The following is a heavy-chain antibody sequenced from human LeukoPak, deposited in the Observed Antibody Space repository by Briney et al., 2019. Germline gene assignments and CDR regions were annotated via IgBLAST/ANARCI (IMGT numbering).Heavy chain of an antibody. D-gene: IGHD3-10*01. CDR3: ARGGSLLDYYYYGMDV. V-gene: IGHV1-2*02. CDR1: GDTVTRYY. Sequence: ASVKASCKASGDTVTRYYMHWVRQAPGQGLEWMGWSNPNSGGTNYAQKFQGRVTMTRDTSISTAYMELRRLRSDDAAVYCCARGGSLLDYYYYGMDVWGQGTTVTVSS. CDR2: SNPNSGGT. J-gene: IGHJ6*02.